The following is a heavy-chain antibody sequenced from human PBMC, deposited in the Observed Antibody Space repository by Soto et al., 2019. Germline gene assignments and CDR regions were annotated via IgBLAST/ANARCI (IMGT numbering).Heavy chain of an antibody. J-gene: IGHJ5*02. CDR3: VREEILVAYNWFDP. D-gene: IGHD2-15*01. CDR1: GDSVSSNSAA. V-gene: IGHV6-1*01. Sequence: SQTLSLTCAISGDSVSSNSAAWNWIRQSPSRGLEWLGKTYYRSRWYNDYAVSVKSRITINPDTSKNQFSLQLNSVTPDDTALYYCVREEILVAYNWFDPWGQGTLVTVSS. CDR2: TYYRSRWYN.